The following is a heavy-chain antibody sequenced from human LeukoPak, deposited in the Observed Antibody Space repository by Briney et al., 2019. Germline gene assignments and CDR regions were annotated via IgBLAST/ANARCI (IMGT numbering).Heavy chain of an antibody. D-gene: IGHD5-18*01. CDR2: ISSSSSYI. CDR3: ASVIGYSYGPRNWFDP. J-gene: IGHJ5*02. V-gene: IGHV3-21*01. CDR1: GFTFSSYS. Sequence: PGGSLRLSCAASGFTFSSYSLNWVRQAPGKGLEWVSSISSSSSYIYYADSVKGRFTISRDNAKNSLYLQMNSLRAEDTAVYYCASVIGYSYGPRNWFDPWGQGTLVTVSS.